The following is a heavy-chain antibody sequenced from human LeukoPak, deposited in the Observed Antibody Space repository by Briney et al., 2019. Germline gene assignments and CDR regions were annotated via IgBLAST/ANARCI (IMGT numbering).Heavy chain of an antibody. V-gene: IGHV3-7*03. CDR2: IKRDGSEK. D-gene: IGHD1-26*01. CDR1: GFTFSSYW. J-gene: IGHJ4*02. CDR3: ASTEYSGSYYDDY. Sequence: AGGSLRLSCAASGFTFSSYWMSWVRQAPGKGLEWVANIKRDGSEKYYVDSVKGRFTISRDNAKNSLYLQMNSLRAEDTAVYYCASTEYSGSYYDDYWGQGTLVTVSS.